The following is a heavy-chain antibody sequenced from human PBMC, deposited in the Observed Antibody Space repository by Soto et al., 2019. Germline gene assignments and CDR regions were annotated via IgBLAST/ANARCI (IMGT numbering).Heavy chain of an antibody. CDR2: IIPIFGTA. CDR3: AREVGATPFQYYFDY. CDR1: GGTFSSYA. Sequence: ASVKVSCKASGGTFSSYAISWVRQAPGQGLEWMGGIIPIFGTANYAQKFQGRVTITADESTSTAYMELSSLRSEDTAVYYCAREVGATPFQYYFDYWGQGTLVTVSS. V-gene: IGHV1-69*13. J-gene: IGHJ4*02. D-gene: IGHD1-26*01.